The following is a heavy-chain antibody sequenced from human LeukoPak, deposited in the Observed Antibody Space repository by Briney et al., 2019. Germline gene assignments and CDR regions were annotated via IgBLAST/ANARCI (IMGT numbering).Heavy chain of an antibody. CDR1: GGSISSSSYY. J-gene: IGHJ4*02. D-gene: IGHD1-1*01. V-gene: IGHV4-39*01. CDR2: IYYSGST. Sequence: SETLSLTCTVSGGSISSSSYYWGWIRQPPGKGLEWIGSIYYSGSTYYNPSLKSRVTISVDTSKNQFSLKLSSVTAADTAVYYCARGNWNYYLYWGQGTLVTVSS. CDR3: ARGNWNYYLY.